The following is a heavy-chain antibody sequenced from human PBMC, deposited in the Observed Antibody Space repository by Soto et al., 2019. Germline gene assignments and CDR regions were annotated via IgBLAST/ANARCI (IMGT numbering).Heavy chain of an antibody. CDR3: ATSRRAPDRMTYYFDY. V-gene: IGHV3-23*01. CDR2: ISGSGGST. J-gene: IGHJ4*02. Sequence: GGSLRLSCAASGFTFSSYAMSWVRQAPGKGLEWVSAISGSGGSTYYADSVKGRFTISRDNSKDTLYLQMNSLRAEDTAVYYCATSRRAPDRMTYYFDYWGQGTLVTVSS. CDR1: GFTFSSYA.